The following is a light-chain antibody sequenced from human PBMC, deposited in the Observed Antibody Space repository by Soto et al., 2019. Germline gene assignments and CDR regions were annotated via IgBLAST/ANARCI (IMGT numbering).Light chain of an antibody. CDR1: QSISDW. Sequence: DIQRTQSPSALSASVGDRVTITCRASQSISDWLAWCQQKPGKTPKVLNYDASTLESGVPSRFSGSGSGTEYTLTISSLQPEDSATYYCQQHNSSPWTLGQGTKVDIK. V-gene: IGKV1-5*01. J-gene: IGKJ1*01. CDR2: DAS. CDR3: QQHNSSPWT.